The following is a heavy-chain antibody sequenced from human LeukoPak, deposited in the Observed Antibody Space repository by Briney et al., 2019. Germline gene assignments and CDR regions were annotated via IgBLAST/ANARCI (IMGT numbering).Heavy chain of an antibody. J-gene: IGHJ5*02. Sequence: GGSLRLSCAASGFTFNNYVMTWVRQAPGKGLEWVSTIIGSGGNTDYADSVKGRFTISRDNSKDTLFLQMDSLRVEDTAVYYCATFCSGGDCYSFAPWGQGTLVTVSS. D-gene: IGHD2-15*01. CDR1: GFTFNNYV. V-gene: IGHV3-23*01. CDR3: ATFCSGGDCYSFAP. CDR2: IIGSGGNT.